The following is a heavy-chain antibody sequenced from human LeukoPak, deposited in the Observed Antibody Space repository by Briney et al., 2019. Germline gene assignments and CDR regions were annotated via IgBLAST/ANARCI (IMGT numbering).Heavy chain of an antibody. Sequence: LQTLSLTCTVSGGSISTGGYQWSWIRQHPGKGLEWIGHISYSGSTYYNPSLESQVTISMGTSKYQFYLKLSSVTAADTAEYYCARLVAYSSGQIDPWGQGTLVTVSS. CDR2: ISYSGST. CDR3: ARLVAYSSGQIDP. D-gene: IGHD5-18*01. CDR1: GGSISTGGYQ. J-gene: IGHJ5*02. V-gene: IGHV4-31*01.